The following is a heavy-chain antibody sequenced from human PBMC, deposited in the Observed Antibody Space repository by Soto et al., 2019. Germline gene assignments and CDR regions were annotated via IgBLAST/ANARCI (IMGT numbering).Heavy chain of an antibody. CDR3: AKKECGGSCYSGMDG. J-gene: IGHJ6*02. CDR1: GFTFSTYA. Sequence: GESLKISCAASGFTFSTYAMSWVRQAPGKGLEWVSGISVSGSNTYYADSVKGRFTISRDNSKNTLYLQMNSLRAEDTAVYYCAKKECGGSCYSGMDGWGQGTTVTVSS. CDR2: ISVSGSNT. V-gene: IGHV3-23*01. D-gene: IGHD2-15*01.